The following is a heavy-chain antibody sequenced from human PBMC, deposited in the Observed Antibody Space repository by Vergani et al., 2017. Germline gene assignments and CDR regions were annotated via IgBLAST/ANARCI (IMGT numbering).Heavy chain of an antibody. CDR2: ISGSGGST. J-gene: IGHJ4*02. V-gene: IGHV3-23*01. Sequence: EVQLLESGGGLVQPGGSLRLSCAASGFTFSSYAMSWVRQAPGKGLEWVSAISGSGGSTYYAYSVKGRFTSSRDNSKNTLYLQMNSLRAEDTAVYDCAKDRNKQWPLGYWGQGTLVTVSS. CDR3: AKDRNKQWPLGY. D-gene: IGHD6-19*01. CDR1: GFTFSSYA.